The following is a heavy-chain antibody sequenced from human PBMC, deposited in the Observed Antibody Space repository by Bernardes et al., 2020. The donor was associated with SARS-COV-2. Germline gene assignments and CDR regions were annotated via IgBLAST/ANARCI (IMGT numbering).Heavy chain of an antibody. CDR3: AKDWTTIDYYYHYYMDV. Sequence: GGSLRLSCAASGFTFSSYAMSWVRQAPGKGLEWVSAISGSGGSTYYADSVKGRFTISRDNSKNTLYLQMNSLRAEDTAVYYCAKDWTTIDYYYHYYMDVWGKGTTVTVSS. J-gene: IGHJ6*03. V-gene: IGHV3-23*01. CDR2: ISGSGGST. CDR1: GFTFSSYA. D-gene: IGHD4-17*01.